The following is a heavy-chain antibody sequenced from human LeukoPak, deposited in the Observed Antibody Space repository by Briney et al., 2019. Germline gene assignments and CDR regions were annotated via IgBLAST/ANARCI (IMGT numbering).Heavy chain of an antibody. D-gene: IGHD3-16*02. J-gene: IGHJ4*02. CDR3: ARDRVYDYVWGSYRPSYYFDY. CDR1: GYTFTGYY. V-gene: IGHV1-69*04. Sequence: ASVKVSCKASGYTFTGYYMHWVRQAPGQGLEWMGRIIPILGIANYAQKFQGRVTITADKSTSTAYMELSSLRSEDTAVYYCARDRVYDYVWGSYRPSYYFDYWGQGTLVTVSS. CDR2: IIPILGIA.